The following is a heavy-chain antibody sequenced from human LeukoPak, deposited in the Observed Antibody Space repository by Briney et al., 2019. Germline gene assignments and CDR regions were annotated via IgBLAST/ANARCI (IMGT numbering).Heavy chain of an antibody. CDR3: AKLDTAGPGYDY. V-gene: IGHV3-30*18. CDR1: GFTFSSYG. Sequence: PGGSLRLSCAASGFTFSSYGMHWVRQAPGKGLEWVAVISYDGSNKYYADSVKGRFTISRDNSKNTLYLQMNSLRAEDTAVYYCAKLDTAGPGYDYWGQGTLATVSS. CDR2: ISYDGSNK. J-gene: IGHJ4*02. D-gene: IGHD5-18*01.